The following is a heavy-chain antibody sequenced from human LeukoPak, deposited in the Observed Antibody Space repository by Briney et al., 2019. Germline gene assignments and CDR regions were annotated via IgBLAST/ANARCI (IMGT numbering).Heavy chain of an antibody. V-gene: IGHV3-66*01. CDR1: GFIVNSYY. CDR2: IYSSGNT. CDR3: ARAKYYDFWSGYQNYMDV. J-gene: IGHJ6*03. Sequence: PGGSLRLSCAASGFIVNSYYMSWVRQAPGKGLEWVSVIYSSGNTYYADSVKARFTISRDNSKNTLYLQMNSLRAEDTAVYYCARAKYYDFWSGYQNYMDVWGKGTTVTVSS. D-gene: IGHD3-3*01.